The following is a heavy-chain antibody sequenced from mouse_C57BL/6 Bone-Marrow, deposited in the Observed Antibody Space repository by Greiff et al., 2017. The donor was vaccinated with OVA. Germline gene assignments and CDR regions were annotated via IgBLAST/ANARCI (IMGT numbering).Heavy chain of an antibody. J-gene: IGHJ3*01. CDR2: IHPNSGST. D-gene: IGHD2-5*01. V-gene: IGHV1-64*01. CDR1: GYTFTSYW. Sequence: QVHVKQPGAELVKPGASVKLSCKASGYTFTSYWMHWVKQRPGQGLEWIGMIHPNSGSTNYNEKFKSKATLTVDKSSSPAYMQLSSLTSADSAVYYCARLVNSNSSAWFAYWGAGTLVTVSA. CDR3: ARLVNSNSSAWFAY.